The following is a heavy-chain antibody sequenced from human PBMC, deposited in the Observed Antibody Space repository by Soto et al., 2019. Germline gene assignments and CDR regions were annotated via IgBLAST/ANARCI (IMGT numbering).Heavy chain of an antibody. J-gene: IGHJ3*02. Sequence: QVQLVQSGAEVKRSGASVRISCKASGYTFNRHDINWVRQATGQGPDWIGGMNPNSGNTGYAQKFQGRVTMTRDSSITTAYMDLSSLTSEDTAIYYCAREGLYGSIQDNTFDIWGQGTMVSVSS. CDR3: AREGLYGSIQDNTFDI. CDR1: GYTFNRHD. V-gene: IGHV1-8*01. D-gene: IGHD6-19*01. CDR2: MNPNSGNT.